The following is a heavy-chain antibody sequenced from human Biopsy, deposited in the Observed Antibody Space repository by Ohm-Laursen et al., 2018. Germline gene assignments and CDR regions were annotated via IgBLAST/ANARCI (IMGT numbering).Heavy chain of an antibody. CDR2: INPTGGTT. CDR3: ARDETGSSVFGPYYYGIDV. Sequence: ASVKVSCKASGYSFTKYYINWVRQAPGQGLEWMGIINPTGGTTSYAEKFQGRVTLTRDTSTGTVYLELNSLIYEDTALYYCARDETGSSVFGPYYYGIDVWGQGTAVTVSS. J-gene: IGHJ6*02. V-gene: IGHV1-46*01. CDR1: GYSFTKYY. D-gene: IGHD3-9*01.